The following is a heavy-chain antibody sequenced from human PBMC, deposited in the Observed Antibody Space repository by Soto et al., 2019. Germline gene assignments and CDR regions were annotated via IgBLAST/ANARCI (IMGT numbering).Heavy chain of an antibody. CDR3: AKDGGGRYNWNGVFDY. CDR1: GFTFSSYG. Sequence: QVQLVESGGGVVQPGRSLRLSCAASGFTFSSYGMHWVRQAPGKGLEWVAVISYDGSNKYYADSVKGRFTISRDNSKNTLYLQMNSLRAEDTAVYYCAKDGGGRYNWNGVFDYWGQGTLVTVSS. V-gene: IGHV3-30*18. D-gene: IGHD1-20*01. J-gene: IGHJ4*02. CDR2: ISYDGSNK.